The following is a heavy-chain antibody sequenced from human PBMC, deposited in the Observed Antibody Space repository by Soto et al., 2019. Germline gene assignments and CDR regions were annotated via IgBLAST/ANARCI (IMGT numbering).Heavy chain of an antibody. CDR3: ARDQQQLANYYYYGMDV. CDR2: IIPIFGTA. Sequence: SVKVSCKASGGTFSSYAISWVRQAPGQGLEWMGGIIPIFGTANYAQKFQGRVTITADESTSTAYMELSSLRSEDTAVYYCARDQQQLANYYYYGMDVWGQGTTVTVSS. J-gene: IGHJ6*02. D-gene: IGHD6-13*01. CDR1: GGTFSSYA. V-gene: IGHV1-69*13.